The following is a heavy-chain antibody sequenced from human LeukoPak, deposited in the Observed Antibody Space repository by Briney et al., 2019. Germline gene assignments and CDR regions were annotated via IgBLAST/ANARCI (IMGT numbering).Heavy chain of an antibody. J-gene: IGHJ5*02. CDR1: GFTFSSYA. D-gene: IGHD3-3*01. CDR3: ARVVTIFGVVTQAWFDP. Sequence: GGSLRLSCAASGFTFSSYAMSWVRQAPGKGLEWVANIKQDGSEKYYVDSVKGRFTISRDNAKNSLYLQMNSLRAEDTAVYYCARVVTIFGVVTQAWFDPWGQGTLVTVSS. V-gene: IGHV3-7*01. CDR2: IKQDGSEK.